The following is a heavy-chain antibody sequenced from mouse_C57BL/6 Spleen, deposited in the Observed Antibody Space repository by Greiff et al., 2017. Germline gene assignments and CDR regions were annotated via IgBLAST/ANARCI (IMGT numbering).Heavy chain of an antibody. J-gene: IGHJ3*01. D-gene: IGHD1-1*01. Sequence: EVQLQQSGPGLVKPSQSLSLTCSVTGYSITSGYYWNWIRQFPGNKLEWMGYISYDGSNNYNPSLKNRISITRDPSKNQFFLKLNSVTTEDTATYYCARGYYGSFFAYWGQGTLVNVSS. CDR1: GYSITSGYY. CDR2: ISYDGSN. V-gene: IGHV3-6*01. CDR3: ARGYYGSFFAY.